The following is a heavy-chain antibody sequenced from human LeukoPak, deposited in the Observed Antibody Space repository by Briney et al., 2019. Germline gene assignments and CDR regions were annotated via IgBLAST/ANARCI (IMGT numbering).Heavy chain of an antibody. V-gene: IGHV4-39*02. Sequence: PSETLSLTCAVSGVSISSSNSYWGWIRQPPGKGLEWIGSIYYSGNTYYNASLKSRVTISVDTSKNQFSLKVASVTAADTAVYYCARDQSGWFDPWGQGTLVTVSS. D-gene: IGHD3-10*01. J-gene: IGHJ5*02. CDR3: ARDQSGWFDP. CDR1: GVSISSSNSY. CDR2: IYYSGNT.